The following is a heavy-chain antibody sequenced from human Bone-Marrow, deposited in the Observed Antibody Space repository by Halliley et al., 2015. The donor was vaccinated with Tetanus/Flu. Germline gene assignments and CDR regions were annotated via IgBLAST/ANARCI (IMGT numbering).Heavy chain of an antibody. CDR3: VKNKRAAVPAAGGASVYYFES. CDR2: LSGSGGTP. D-gene: IGHD6-19*01. Sequence: SLRLSCAASGFTFSSFAMSWVRQSPGKGLEWLSVLSGSGGTPYYADSVRGRFTISRDNSRNTLFLQMNSLRAEDAAVYYCVKNKRAAVPAAGGASVYYFESWGRGTLVTVSS. CDR1: GFTFSSFA. V-gene: IGHV3-23*01. J-gene: IGHJ4*02.